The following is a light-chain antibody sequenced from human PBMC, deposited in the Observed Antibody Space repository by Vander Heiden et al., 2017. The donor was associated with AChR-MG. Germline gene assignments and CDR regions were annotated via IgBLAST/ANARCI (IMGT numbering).Light chain of an antibody. Sequence: SYELTQPSSVSVSPGQTARITCSGDVLAKKYARWFQQKPGQAPVLVIYKDSERPSGIPERFSGSSSGTTVTLTISGAQVEDEADYYCYSAADNFWVFGGGTKLTGL. CDR2: KDS. CDR1: VLAKKY. CDR3: YSAADNFWV. J-gene: IGLJ3*02. V-gene: IGLV3-27*01.